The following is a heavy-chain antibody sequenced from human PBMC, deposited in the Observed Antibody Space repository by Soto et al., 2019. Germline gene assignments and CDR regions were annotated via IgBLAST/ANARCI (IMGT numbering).Heavy chain of an antibody. D-gene: IGHD4-17*01. J-gene: IGHJ4*01. CDR3: AKRTSVPRGHLDDD. CDR1: GFTFSIYS. Sequence: VGSLRLSCAASGFTFSIYSMNWVRQAPGKGLEWVSSISSSSSYIYYADSVKGRFTISRDNAKNSLYLQMNSLRAEDTAVYYCAKRTSVPRGHLDDDWGNGIRGTVS. V-gene: IGHV3-21*01. CDR2: ISSSSSYI.